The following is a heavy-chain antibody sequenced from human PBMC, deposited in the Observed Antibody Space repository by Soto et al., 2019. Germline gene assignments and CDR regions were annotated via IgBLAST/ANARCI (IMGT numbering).Heavy chain of an antibody. D-gene: IGHD2-15*01. CDR1: GGSISSYY. Sequence: SETLSLTCTVSGGSISSYYWSWIRQPPGKGLEWIGYIYYSGSTNYNPSLKGRVTISVDTSKNQFSLKLSSVTAADTAVYYCARHGYCSGGSCYSYYYYYMDVWGKGTTVTVSS. J-gene: IGHJ6*03. CDR2: IYYSGST. CDR3: ARHGYCSGGSCYSYYYYYMDV. V-gene: IGHV4-59*08.